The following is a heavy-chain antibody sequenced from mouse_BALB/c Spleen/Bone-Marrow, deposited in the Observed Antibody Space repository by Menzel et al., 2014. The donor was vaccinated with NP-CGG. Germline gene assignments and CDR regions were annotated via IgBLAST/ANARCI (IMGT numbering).Heavy chain of an antibody. CDR1: GFNIXDTY. CDR2: IDPANGNT. V-gene: IGHV14-3*02. CDR3: AFYYYGSSLFAY. Sequence: DVKLQESGAELVKPGASVKLSCTASGFNIXDTYMHWVKQRPEQGLEWIGRIDPANGNTKYVPKFQGKATITADTSSNTAYLQLSSLTSEDTAVYYCAFYYYGSSLFAYWGQGTLVTVSA. D-gene: IGHD1-1*01. J-gene: IGHJ3*01.